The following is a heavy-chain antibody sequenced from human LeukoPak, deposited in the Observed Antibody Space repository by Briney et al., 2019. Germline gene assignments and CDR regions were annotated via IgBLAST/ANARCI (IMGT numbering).Heavy chain of an antibody. Sequence: PGGSLRLSCAASGFTFSEYAMHWVRQAPGKGLEWVAVISYDGRQKYYGDSVKGRFTISRDNPKNTLYLQMNSLRDDDTAVYYCARYPGLPLDYWGQGTLVTVSS. CDR1: GFTFSEYA. V-gene: IGHV3-30-3*01. CDR2: ISYDGRQK. CDR3: ARYPGLPLDY. J-gene: IGHJ4*02. D-gene: IGHD2-15*01.